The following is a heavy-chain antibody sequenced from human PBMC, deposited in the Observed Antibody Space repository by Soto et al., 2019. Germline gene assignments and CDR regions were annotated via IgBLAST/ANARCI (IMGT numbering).Heavy chain of an antibody. J-gene: IGHJ4*02. Sequence: PSETLPLTCSVSGGSVSNKTYYGSWIRKPPGKRLEWIGYVYYSGTTNYNPSLKSLVTISVDLSKNQFSLRLSSVTTADTALYYCARTTAVPNTLRSRYFFDYWGQGTLVTVSS. D-gene: IGHD4-17*01. CDR3: ARTTAVPNTLRSRYFFDY. CDR1: GGSVSNKTYY. V-gene: IGHV4-61*01. CDR2: VYYSGTT.